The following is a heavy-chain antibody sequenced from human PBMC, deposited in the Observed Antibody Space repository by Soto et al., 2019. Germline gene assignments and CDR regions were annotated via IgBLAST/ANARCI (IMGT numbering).Heavy chain of an antibody. J-gene: IGHJ6*02. D-gene: IGHD6-13*01. CDR3: ARDQAAAAEYYYYGMDV. V-gene: IGHV3-33*01. CDR1: GFTFSSYG. CDR2: IWYDGSNK. Sequence: GGSLRLSCAASGFTFSSYGMHWVRQAPGKGLEWVAVIWYDGSNKYYADSVKGRFTISRDNSKNTLYLQMNSLRAEDTAVYYCARDQAAAAEYYYYGMDVWGQGTTVTVSS.